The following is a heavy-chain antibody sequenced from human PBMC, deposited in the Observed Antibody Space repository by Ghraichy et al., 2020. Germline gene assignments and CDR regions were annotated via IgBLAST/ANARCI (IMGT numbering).Heavy chain of an antibody. CDR1: GGSFSGYY. Sequence: SQTLSLTCAVYGGSFSGYYWSWIRQPPGKGLEWIGEINHSGSTNYNPSLKSRVTISVDTSKNQFSLKLSSVTAADTAGYYWARVIRYGHRYYYYYMDVWGKGTTVTVSS. CDR2: INHSGST. V-gene: IGHV4-34*01. J-gene: IGHJ6*03. D-gene: IGHD4-17*01. CDR3: ARVIRYGHRYYYYYMDV.